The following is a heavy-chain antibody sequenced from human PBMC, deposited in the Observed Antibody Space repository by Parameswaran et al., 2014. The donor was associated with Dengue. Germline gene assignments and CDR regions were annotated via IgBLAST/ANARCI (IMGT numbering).Heavy chain of an antibody. CDR3: AETAVVAGPFDY. Sequence: WVRQAPGQGLEWMGIINPSGGSTSYAQKFQGRVTMTRDTSTSTVYMELSSLRSEDTAVYYCAETAVVAGPFDYWGQGTLVTVSS. D-gene: IGHD6-19*01. CDR2: INPSGGST. J-gene: IGHJ4*02. V-gene: IGHV1-46*01.